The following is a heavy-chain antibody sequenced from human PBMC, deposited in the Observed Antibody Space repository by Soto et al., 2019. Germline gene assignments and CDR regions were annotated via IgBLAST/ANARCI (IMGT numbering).Heavy chain of an antibody. V-gene: IGHV4-61*01. J-gene: IGHJ1*01. D-gene: IGHD3-22*01. CDR2: IYYSGST. CDR1: GGSVSSGSYY. Sequence: SEALSLTCSGSGGSVSSGSYYWSWILQPPGKGLQWIVYIYYSGSTNYNPPLKSRFTISVDTSQNQFSLKLRSGTAADTAVYYCASPSYYDSTCYSPGYFHHWGQGTLVTVSS. CDR3: ASPSYYDSTCYSPGYFHH.